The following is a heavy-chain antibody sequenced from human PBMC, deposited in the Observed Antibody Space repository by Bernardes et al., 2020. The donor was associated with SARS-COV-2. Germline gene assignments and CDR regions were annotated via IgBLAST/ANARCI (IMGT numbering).Heavy chain of an antibody. CDR1: GFTFSSYS. V-gene: IGHV3-21*01. CDR2: ISSSGRYI. Sequence: GGSLRLSCAASGFTFSSYSMNWVRQAPGKGLEWVSFISSSGRYIYYIDSVKGRFTISRDNAKNSLYLQMNSLRAEDTAVYYCARHLGDDYGDNDWFDPWGLGTLVTVSS. CDR3: ARHLGDDYGDNDWFDP. J-gene: IGHJ5*02. D-gene: IGHD4-17*01.